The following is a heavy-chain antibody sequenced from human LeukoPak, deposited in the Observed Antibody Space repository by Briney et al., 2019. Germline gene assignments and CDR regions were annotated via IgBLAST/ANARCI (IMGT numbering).Heavy chain of an antibody. D-gene: IGHD3-22*01. Sequence: PSETLSLTCTVSGGSISSYYWSWIRQPPGKGLEWIGYIYHSGGTNYNPSLKSRVTISVDTSKNQFSLKPSSVTAADTAVYYCARGYHDFSGYWLSYFDYWGQETLVTVSS. CDR2: IYHSGGT. V-gene: IGHV4-59*01. J-gene: IGHJ4*02. CDR1: GGSISSYY. CDR3: ARGYHDFSGYWLSYFDY.